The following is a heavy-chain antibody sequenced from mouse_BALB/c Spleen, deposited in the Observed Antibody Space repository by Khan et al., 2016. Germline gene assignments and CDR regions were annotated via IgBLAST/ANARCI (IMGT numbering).Heavy chain of an antibody. CDR1: GFTFSDYY. CDR3: ARQWATGAMDY. Sequence: EVELVESGGGLVQPGGSLKLSCATSGFTFSDYYMYWVRQTPEKRLEWVAYISNGGGSTYYPDTVKGRFTISRDNAKNTLYLQMSRLKSEDAAMYYGARQWATGAMDYWGQGTSVTVSS. CDR2: ISNGGGST. J-gene: IGHJ4*01. D-gene: IGHD3-1*01. V-gene: IGHV5-12*02.